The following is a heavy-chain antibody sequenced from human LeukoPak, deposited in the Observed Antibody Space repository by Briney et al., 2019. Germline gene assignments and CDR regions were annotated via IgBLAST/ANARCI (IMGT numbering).Heavy chain of an antibody. CDR3: ARTVVTNYYYYYGMDV. CDR1: GGSISSHY. V-gene: IGHV4-59*08. D-gene: IGHD5-12*01. CDR2: IYYSGST. J-gene: IGHJ6*02. Sequence: SETLSLTCTVSGGSISSHYWSWIRQPPGKGLEWIGYIYYSGSTNYNPSLKSRVTISVDTSKNQFSLKLSSVTAADTAVYYCARTVVTNYYYYYGMDVWGQGTTVTVSS.